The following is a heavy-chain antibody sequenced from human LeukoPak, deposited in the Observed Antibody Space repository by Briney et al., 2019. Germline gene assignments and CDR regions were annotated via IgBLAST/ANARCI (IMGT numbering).Heavy chain of an antibody. CDR3: ATDSSGYLGAFDI. V-gene: IGHV4-59*01. D-gene: IGHD3-22*01. CDR1: GGSISSYY. CDR2: IYYSGST. Sequence: SETLSLTCTVPGGSISSYYWSWIRQPPGKGLEWIGYIYYSGSTNYNPSLKSRVTISVDTSKNQFFLKLSSVTAADTAVYYCATDSSGYLGAFDIWGQGTMVTVSS. J-gene: IGHJ3*02.